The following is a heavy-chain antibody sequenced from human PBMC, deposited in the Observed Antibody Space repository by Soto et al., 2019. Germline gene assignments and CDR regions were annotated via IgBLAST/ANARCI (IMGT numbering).Heavy chain of an antibody. V-gene: IGHV1-69*13. CDR2: IIPIFGTA. D-gene: IGHD3-22*01. CDR1: GGTFSSYA. CDR3: ALLVVAGLDY. J-gene: IGHJ4*02. Sequence: SVKVSCKASGGTFSSYAISGVRQAPGQGLEWMGGIIPIFGTANYAQKFQGRVTITADESTSTAYMELSSLRSEETAVYYCALLVVAGLDYCGQGTLITVSS.